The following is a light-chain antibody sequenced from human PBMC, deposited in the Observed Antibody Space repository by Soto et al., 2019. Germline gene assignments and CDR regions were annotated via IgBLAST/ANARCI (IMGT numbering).Light chain of an antibody. CDR3: MQCTYWPYT. CDR2: KVS. CDR1: QSPLYSDGNTY. Sequence: DVVMTQSPLSLPVTLGQPASISCRSSQSPLYSDGNTYLSWFHQRPGQSPRRLIYKVSHRDSGVQERFSGNGSGTDFTLQINRVEAEDLGVYYCMQCTYWPYTLGQGTKLEIK. V-gene: IGKV2-30*01. J-gene: IGKJ2*01.